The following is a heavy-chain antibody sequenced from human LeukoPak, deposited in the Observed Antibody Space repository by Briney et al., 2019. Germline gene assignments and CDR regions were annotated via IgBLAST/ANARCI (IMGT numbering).Heavy chain of an antibody. V-gene: IGHV3-21*01. Sequence: GGSLRLSCAASGFTVSNNYMNWVRQAPGKGLEWVSSISSSSSYIYYADSVKGRFTISRDNAKNSLYLQMNSLRAEDTAVYYCARDRRRWELLRDAFDIWGQGTMVTVSS. CDR2: ISSSSSYI. CDR3: ARDRRRWELLRDAFDI. CDR1: GFTVSNNY. D-gene: IGHD1-26*01. J-gene: IGHJ3*02.